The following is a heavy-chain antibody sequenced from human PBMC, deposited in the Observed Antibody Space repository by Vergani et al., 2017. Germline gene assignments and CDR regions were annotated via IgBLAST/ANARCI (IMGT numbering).Heavy chain of an antibody. D-gene: IGHD3-10*01. V-gene: IGHV3-23*01. CDR2: ISGSGVSA. J-gene: IGHJ4*02. Sequence: ELQLMESGGGVVQPGGSLRLSCAASGFTFSSYGMYWVRQAPGKGLEWVSGISGSGVSAYYTDSVKGRFTISRDNSKNMLFLQMNNLRTEDTAIYYCAKQYLVSGNYLFDYWGQGTLVTVSS. CDR1: GFTFSSYG. CDR3: AKQYLVSGNYLFDY.